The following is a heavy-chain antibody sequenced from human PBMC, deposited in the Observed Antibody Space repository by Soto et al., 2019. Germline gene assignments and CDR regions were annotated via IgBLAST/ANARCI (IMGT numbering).Heavy chain of an antibody. V-gene: IGHV3-33*01. D-gene: IGHD5-12*01. Sequence: QVQLVESGGGVVQPGRSLRLSCAASGFTFSSYGMHWVRQAPGKGLEWVAVIWYDGSNKYYEDSVKGRFTISRDNAKNTLYMQMTSLRAEDTAVYYAAREMATSIFDYWGQGTLVTVSS. CDR2: IWYDGSNK. CDR3: AREMATSIFDY. J-gene: IGHJ4*02. CDR1: GFTFSSYG.